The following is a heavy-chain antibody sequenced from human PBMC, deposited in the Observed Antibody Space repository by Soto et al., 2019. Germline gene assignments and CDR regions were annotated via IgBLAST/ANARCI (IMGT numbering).Heavy chain of an antibody. CDR3: ARRRYYDSSGYPFDY. V-gene: IGHV4-39*01. J-gene: IGHJ4*02. CDR1: GGSISSSSYY. CDR2: IYYSGST. D-gene: IGHD3-22*01. Sequence: QLQLQESGPGLVKPSETLSLTCTVSGGSISSSSYYWGWIRQPPGKGLEWIGSIYYSGSTYYNPSLTSRVTISVDTSKDHFSLKLSSVTAAATAVYYCARRRYYDSSGYPFDYWGQGTLVTVSS.